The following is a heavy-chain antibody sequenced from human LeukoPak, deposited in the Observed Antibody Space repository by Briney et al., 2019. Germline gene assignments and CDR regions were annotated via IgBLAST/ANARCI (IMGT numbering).Heavy chain of an antibody. CDR2: MYNSGSA. D-gene: IGHD3-22*01. CDR3: ARENYYDSSGQSAGFDP. J-gene: IGHJ5*02. V-gene: IGHV4-59*12. Sequence: SETLSLTCSVSGGSISSYYWSWIRQPPGKGLEWIGYMYNSGSANYNPSLKSRVTISVDTSKNQFSLKLSSVTAADTAVYYCARENYYDSSGQSAGFDPWGQGTLVTVSS. CDR1: GGSISSYY.